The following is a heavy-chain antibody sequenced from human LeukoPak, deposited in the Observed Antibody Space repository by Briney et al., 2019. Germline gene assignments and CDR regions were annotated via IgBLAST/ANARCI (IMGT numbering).Heavy chain of an antibody. CDR2: IYYSGST. CDR3: AKSLYGSGSYYNWFDP. Sequence: SETLSLTCAVFGGSLSGYYWGWIRQPPGKGLEWIGSIYYSGSTYYNPSLKRRVTISLDTSKNQFSLKLSSVTAADTAVYYCAKSLYGSGSYYNWFDPWGQGTLVTVSS. J-gene: IGHJ5*02. V-gene: IGHV4-34*01. CDR1: GGSLSGYY. D-gene: IGHD3-10*01.